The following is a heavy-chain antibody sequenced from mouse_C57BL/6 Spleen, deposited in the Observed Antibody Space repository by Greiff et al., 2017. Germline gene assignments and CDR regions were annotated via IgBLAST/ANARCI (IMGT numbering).Heavy chain of an antibody. Sequence: VQRVESGAELVRPGTSVKVSCKASGYAFTNYLIEWVKQRPGQGLEWIGVINPGSGGTNYNEKFKGKATLTADKSSSTAYMQLSSLTSEDSAVYFCARYGYDFDYWGQGTTRTVSS. CDR2: INPGSGGT. CDR1: GYAFTNYL. V-gene: IGHV1-54*01. J-gene: IGHJ2*01. D-gene: IGHD1-2*01. CDR3: ARYGYDFDY.